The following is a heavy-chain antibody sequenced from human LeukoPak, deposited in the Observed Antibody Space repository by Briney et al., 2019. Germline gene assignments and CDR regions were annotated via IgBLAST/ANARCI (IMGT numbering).Heavy chain of an antibody. CDR3: ARDASYDAFDI. D-gene: IGHD1-26*01. V-gene: IGHV3-21*01. Sequence: PGGSLRLSCAASGFTFSSYSMNWVRQAPAKGLEWVSSISSSSSYIYYADSVKGRFTISRDNAKNSLYLQMSSLRAEDTAVYYCARDASYDAFDIWGQGTMVTVSS. CDR1: GFTFSSYS. J-gene: IGHJ3*02. CDR2: ISSSSSYI.